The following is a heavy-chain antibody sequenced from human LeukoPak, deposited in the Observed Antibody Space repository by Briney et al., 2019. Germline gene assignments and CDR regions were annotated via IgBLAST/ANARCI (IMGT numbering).Heavy chain of an antibody. Sequence: SETLSLTCAVYGGSFSGYYWSRIRQPPGKGLEWIGEINHSGSTNYNPSLRSRVTISVDTSKNQFSLKLSSVTAADTAVYYCARAGIVVVPAAMAVWFDPWGQGTLVTVSS. CDR2: INHSGST. D-gene: IGHD2-2*01. CDR1: GGSFSGYY. CDR3: ARAGIVVVPAAMAVWFDP. V-gene: IGHV4-34*01. J-gene: IGHJ5*02.